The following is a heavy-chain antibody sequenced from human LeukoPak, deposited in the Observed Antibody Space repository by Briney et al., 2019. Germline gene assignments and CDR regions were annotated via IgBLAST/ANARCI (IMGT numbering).Heavy chain of an antibody. CDR2: INPSGGST. V-gene: IGHV1-46*01. D-gene: IGHD6-19*01. Sequence: ASVKVSCKASGYTFTSYYMHWVRQAPGQGLEWMGIINPSGGSTSYAQKIQGRVTMTTDTSTSTAYMELRSLRSDDTAVYYCAGAPAAFIAVTSFDYWGQGTLVTVSS. CDR3: AGAPAAFIAVTSFDY. J-gene: IGHJ4*02. CDR1: GYTFTSYY.